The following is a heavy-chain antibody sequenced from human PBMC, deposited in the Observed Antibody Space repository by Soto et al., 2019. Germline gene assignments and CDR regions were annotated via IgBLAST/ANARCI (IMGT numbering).Heavy chain of an antibody. V-gene: IGHV3-23*01. CDR2: TSDGST. J-gene: IGHJ4*02. Sequence: EVQLLGSGGGSVQPGGSLRLSCAASGFTFSNYGMTWVRQAPGKGLEWLSATSDGSTFYRESVKGRFTMSREDSINLLFPHMSSLRAVHTATYYCARLVRATWFGDYWGQGNLVSVSS. CDR1: GFTFSNYG. CDR3: ARLVRATWFGDY. D-gene: IGHD2-15*01.